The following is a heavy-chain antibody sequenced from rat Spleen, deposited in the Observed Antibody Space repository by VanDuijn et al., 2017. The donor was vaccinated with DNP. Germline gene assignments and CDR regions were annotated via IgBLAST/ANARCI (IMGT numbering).Heavy chain of an antibody. D-gene: IGHD1-1*01. CDR3: ARMGNYGWFAY. Sequence: EVKLVESGGGLVQPGRSLKLSCAASGFNFNDYWMGWVRQAPGKGLEWIGEINKDSSIINYSPSLKGKFTMSRDNAQNTLYLQMSKLGSDDTAIYYCARMGNYGWFAYWGQGTLVTVSS. J-gene: IGHJ3*01. CDR2: INKDSSII. CDR1: GFNFNDYW. V-gene: IGHV4-2*01.